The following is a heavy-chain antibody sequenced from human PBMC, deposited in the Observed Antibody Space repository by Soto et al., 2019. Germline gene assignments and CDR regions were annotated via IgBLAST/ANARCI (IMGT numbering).Heavy chain of an antibody. D-gene: IGHD3-3*01. Sequence: GGSLRLSCAASGFTFSSYWMSWVRQGPGKGLEWVANINESSRAKHYVDSVKGRFTISRDNAKNSLYLQMNSLRAEDTVVYFCASVGFLVFWSGHPASVYWGPGTL. CDR2: INESSRAK. V-gene: IGHV3-7*01. CDR1: GFTFSSYW. J-gene: IGHJ4*02. CDR3: ASVGFLVFWSGHPASVY.